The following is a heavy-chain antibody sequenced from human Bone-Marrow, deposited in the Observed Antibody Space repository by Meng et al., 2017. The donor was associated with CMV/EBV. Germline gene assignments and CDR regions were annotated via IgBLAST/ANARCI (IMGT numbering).Heavy chain of an antibody. CDR3: ARGTLGHCSSTSCFPLDS. D-gene: IGHD2-2*01. CDR1: GFTFSSYW. Sequence: GESLKISCAASGFTFSSYWMSWVRQAPGKGLEWVANIKQDGSEKYYVDSVKGRFTISRDNAKNSLYLQMNSLRAEDTAVYYCARGTLGHCSSTSCFPLDSWGQGTLVTVSS. V-gene: IGHV3-7*04. J-gene: IGHJ4*02. CDR2: IKQDGSEK.